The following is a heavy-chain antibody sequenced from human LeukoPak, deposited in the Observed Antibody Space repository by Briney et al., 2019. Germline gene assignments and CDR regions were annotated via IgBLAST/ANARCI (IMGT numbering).Heavy chain of an antibody. CDR2: INPNSGGT. D-gene: IGHD3-10*01. J-gene: IGHJ4*02. CDR1: GYTFTGYY. Sequence: ASVKVSCKASGYTFTGYYMHWVRQAPGQGREWMGWINPNSGGTNYAQEFQGRVTMTRDTSISTAYMELSRLRSDDTAVYYCARGFVSQGRFDYWGQGTLVTVSS. CDR3: ARGFVSQGRFDY. V-gene: IGHV1-2*02.